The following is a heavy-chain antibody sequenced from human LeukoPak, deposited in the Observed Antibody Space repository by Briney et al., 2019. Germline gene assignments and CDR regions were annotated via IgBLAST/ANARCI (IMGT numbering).Heavy chain of an antibody. V-gene: IGHV3-21*04. J-gene: IGHJ1*01. CDR1: GFSFSTYS. CDR2: ISSDSDYI. CDR3: AKPIGGTAVAATQFQH. Sequence: GGSLRLSCAASGFSFSTYSMNWVRQAPGKGLEWVSSISSDSDYIYYADLVKGRFTISRDNSKNTLYLQMNSLRAEDTAVYYCAKPIGGTAVAATQFQHWGQGTLVTVSS. D-gene: IGHD6-19*01.